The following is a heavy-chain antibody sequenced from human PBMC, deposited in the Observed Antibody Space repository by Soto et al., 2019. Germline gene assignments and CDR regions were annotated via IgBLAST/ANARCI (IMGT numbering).Heavy chain of an antibody. CDR2: IYYSGST. D-gene: IGHD6-19*01. CDR3: ARGGSSDWQVALDI. CDR1: GGSVSRYY. Sequence: PSETLSVACTVSGGSVSRYYLSLSRQPPGKGLEWIGYIYYSGSTNYNPSLKSRVTISVDTSKNQFSLKLSSVTAADTAVYYCARGGSSDWQVALDIWGQGTMVTVSS. J-gene: IGHJ3*02. V-gene: IGHV4-59*02.